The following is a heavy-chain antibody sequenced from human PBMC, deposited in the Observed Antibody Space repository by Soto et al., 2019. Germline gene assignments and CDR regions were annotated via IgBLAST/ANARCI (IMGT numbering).Heavy chain of an antibody. CDR3: AKGGSGSYSNAFDI. J-gene: IGHJ3*02. CDR1: GGSISSSSYY. Sequence: QLQLQESGPGLVKPSETLSLTCTVSGGSISSSSYYWGWIRQPPGKGLEWIGSIYYSGSTYYTPSLKSRVTISVDTSKNQFSLKLSSVTAADTAVYYCAKGGSGSYSNAFDIWGQGTMVTVSS. D-gene: IGHD3-10*01. CDR2: IYYSGST. V-gene: IGHV4-39*01.